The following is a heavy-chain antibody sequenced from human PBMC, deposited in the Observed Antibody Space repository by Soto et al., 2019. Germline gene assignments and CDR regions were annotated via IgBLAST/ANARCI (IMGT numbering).Heavy chain of an antibody. V-gene: IGHV1-8*01. CDR3: ASSIAARPYYYYYMDV. D-gene: IGHD6-6*01. CDR1: GYTFTSYD. CDR2: MNPNSGNT. Sequence: ASVKVSCKASGYTFTSYDINWVRQATGQGLEWMGWMNPNSGNTGYPQKFQGRVTMTRNTSISTAYMELSSLRSEDTAVYYCASSIAARPYYYYYMDVWGKGTTVTVSS. J-gene: IGHJ6*03.